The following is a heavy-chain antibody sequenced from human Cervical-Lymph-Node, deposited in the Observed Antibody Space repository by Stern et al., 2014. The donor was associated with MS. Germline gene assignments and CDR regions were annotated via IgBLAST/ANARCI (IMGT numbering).Heavy chain of an antibody. CDR1: EYTHNNYL. J-gene: IGHJ6*02. Sequence: VQLVESGSEVKKPGASVKVSCKASEYTHNNYLIHWVRQAPGQRPDRMGLINPSGATNYAQKVQDRVTMTTDASTSTFYMELSRLRSEDTAVYYCAVRYCSGGRCYSVPDVWGQGTTVIVSS. D-gene: IGHD2-15*01. CDR2: INPSGAT. V-gene: IGHV1-46*02. CDR3: AVRYCSGGRCYSVPDV.